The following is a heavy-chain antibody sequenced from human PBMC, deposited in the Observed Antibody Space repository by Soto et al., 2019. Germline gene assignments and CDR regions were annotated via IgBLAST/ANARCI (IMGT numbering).Heavy chain of an antibody. Sequence: EVQLLESGGGLVQPGGSLRLSCAASGFTFSSYAISWVRQLPGKGLEWVSTLSGSGTNTYCADSVMGRFTISTDDTNNTQYQHMNTVRAADTAVYYSTKAGLVNVVQGRGNYDVDVWRKVTTVTVT. J-gene: IGHJ6*03. CDR2: LSGSGTNT. CDR1: GFTFSSYA. V-gene: IGHV3-23*01. D-gene: IGHD6-19*01. CDR3: TKAGLVNVVQGRGNYDVDV.